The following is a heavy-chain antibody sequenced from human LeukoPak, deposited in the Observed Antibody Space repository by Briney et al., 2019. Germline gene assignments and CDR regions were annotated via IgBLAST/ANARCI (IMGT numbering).Heavy chain of an antibody. V-gene: IGHV3-21*01. D-gene: IGHD3-10*01. Sequence: GSLRLSCAGSGFALKSYSLSWVRQAPGKGLEWVSSISSTSAYIYYADSVKGRFTISRDNVDNVVYLQMNSLGAEDTAVYYCARVAASGPTGWFDSWGQGTLVIVSS. J-gene: IGHJ5*01. CDR2: ISSTSAYI. CDR3: ARVAASGPTGWFDS. CDR1: GFALKSYS.